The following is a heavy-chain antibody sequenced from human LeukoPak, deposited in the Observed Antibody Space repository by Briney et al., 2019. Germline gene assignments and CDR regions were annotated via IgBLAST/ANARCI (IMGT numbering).Heavy chain of an antibody. J-gene: IGHJ5*02. CDR3: ARGRGVVVPAAIRGANWFDP. D-gene: IGHD2-2*01. V-gene: IGHV4-34*01. CDR2: INHSGST. CDR1: GGSFSGYY. Sequence: SETLSLTCAVYGGSFSGYYWSWIRQPPEKGQEWIGEINHSGSTNYNPSLKSRVTISVDTSKNQFSLKLSSVTAADTAVYYCARGRGVVVPAAIRGANWFDPWGQGTLVTVSS.